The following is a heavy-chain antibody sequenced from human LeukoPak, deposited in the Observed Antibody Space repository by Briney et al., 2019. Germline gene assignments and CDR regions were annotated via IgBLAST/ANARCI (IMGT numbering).Heavy chain of an antibody. CDR1: WNTFTSFD. D-gene: IGHD6-13*01. CDR3: ARGRPYSSSRPFDP. V-gene: IGHV1-8*01. Sequence: GASVKGSCKASWNTFTSFDIKWVAQGTEQRHELMGWMNPNSGNTGYAQKFQGRVTMTRNTSISTAYMELSSLRSEDTAVYYCARGRPYSSSRPFDPWGQGTLVTVSS. CDR2: MNPNSGNT. J-gene: IGHJ5*02.